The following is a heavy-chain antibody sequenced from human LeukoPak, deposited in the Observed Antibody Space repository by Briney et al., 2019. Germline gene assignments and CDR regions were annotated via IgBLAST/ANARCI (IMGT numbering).Heavy chain of an antibody. J-gene: IGHJ3*02. Sequence: ASVKVSCKASGYTFTGYYMHWVRQAPGQGLEWMGWINPNSGGTNYAQKFQGRVTMTRDTSISTAYMELSRLRSDDTAVYYCARVSGYCSSTSCYSSAFDIWGQGTRVAVSS. CDR2: INPNSGGT. V-gene: IGHV1-2*02. D-gene: IGHD2-2*02. CDR1: GYTFTGYY. CDR3: ARVSGYCSSTSCYSSAFDI.